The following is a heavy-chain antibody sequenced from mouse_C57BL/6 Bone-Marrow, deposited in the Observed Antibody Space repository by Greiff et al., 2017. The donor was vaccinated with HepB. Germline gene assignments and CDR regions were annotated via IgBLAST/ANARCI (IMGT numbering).Heavy chain of an antibody. D-gene: IGHD4-1*01. CDR1: GFTFSDAW. V-gene: IGHV6-6*01. Sequence: EVKLMESGGGLVQPGGSMKLSCAASGFTFSDAWMDWVRQSPEKGLEWVADIRNKANNHATYYAESVKGRFTISRDESRSSVYLQMNSLRAEDTGIYYCTSRCTGAWFAYWGQGTLVTVSA. CDR2: IRNKANNHAT. J-gene: IGHJ3*01. CDR3: TSRCTGAWFAY.